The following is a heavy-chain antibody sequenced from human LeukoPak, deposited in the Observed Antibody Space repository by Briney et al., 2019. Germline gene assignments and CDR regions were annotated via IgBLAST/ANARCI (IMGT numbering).Heavy chain of an antibody. CDR2: ISYDGSNK. V-gene: IGHV3-30-3*01. D-gene: IGHD2-2*01. CDR1: GFTFSSYA. Sequence: GGSLRLSCAASGFTFSSYAMHWVRQAPGKGLEWVAVISYDGSNKYYADSVKGRFTISRDNSKNTLYLQMNSLRAEDTAVYYCARDRRYCSSTSCFNYYYYYGMDVWGQGTTVTVSS. J-gene: IGHJ6*02. CDR3: ARDRRYCSSTSCFNYYYYYGMDV.